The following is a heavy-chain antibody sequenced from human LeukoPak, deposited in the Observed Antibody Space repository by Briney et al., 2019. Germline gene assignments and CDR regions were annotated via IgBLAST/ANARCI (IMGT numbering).Heavy chain of an antibody. J-gene: IGHJ6*03. Sequence: GGSLRLSCAASGFTFGNYAMHWVRQAPGKGLEWVAFISYDGSSQYYSDSVKGRFTISRDNSKNTLYLQMNSLRAEDTAVYYCASYDFWSGYPNYYYYMDVWGKGTTVTVSS. D-gene: IGHD3-3*01. CDR3: ASYDFWSGYPNYYYYMDV. V-gene: IGHV3-30*04. CDR1: GFTFGNYA. CDR2: ISYDGSSQ.